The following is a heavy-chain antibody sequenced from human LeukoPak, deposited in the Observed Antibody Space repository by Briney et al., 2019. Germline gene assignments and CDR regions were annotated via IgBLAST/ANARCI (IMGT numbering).Heavy chain of an antibody. CDR2: ISYDGSNK. CDR3: ARGGDLAARVLCPDY. V-gene: IGHV3-30-3*01. D-gene: IGHD2/OR15-2a*01. CDR1: GFTFSSYA. J-gene: IGHJ4*02. Sequence: PGGSLRLSCAASGFTFSSYAMHWVRQAPGKGLEWVAVISYDGSNKYYADSVKGRFTISRDNSKNTLYLQMNSLRAEDTAVYYCARGGDLAARVLCPDYWSQGTLVTVSS.